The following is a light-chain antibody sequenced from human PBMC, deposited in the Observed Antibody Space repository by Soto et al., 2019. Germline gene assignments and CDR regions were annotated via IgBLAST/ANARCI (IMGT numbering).Light chain of an antibody. CDR2: DSN. V-gene: IGLV1-51*01. CDR1: SSNIGNNY. Sequence: QSVLTQPPSVSAAPGQKVTISCSGSSSNIGNNYVSWYQQLPGTAPKLLIYDSNKRPSGIPDRFSGSKSGTSATLDITGLQTGDEADYYCCSYAGSYDYVFGTGTKVTVL. CDR3: CSYAGSYDYV. J-gene: IGLJ1*01.